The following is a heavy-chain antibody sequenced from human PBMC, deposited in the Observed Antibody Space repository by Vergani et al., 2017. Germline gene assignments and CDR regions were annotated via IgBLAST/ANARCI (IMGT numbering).Heavy chain of an antibody. CDR2: IYYSGST. CDR3: ARVIATYYDYGGWFDP. V-gene: IGHV4-59*01. J-gene: IGHJ5*02. Sequence: QVQLPESGPGLVKPSETLSLTCTVSGGSISSYYWSWIRPPPGKGREWFGYIYYSGSTNYNPSLKSRVTISVVTSKNQFSLKLSSVTAADTAVYYYARVIATYYDYGGWFDPWGQGTLVTVSS. D-gene: IGHD4-23*01. CDR1: GGSISSYY.